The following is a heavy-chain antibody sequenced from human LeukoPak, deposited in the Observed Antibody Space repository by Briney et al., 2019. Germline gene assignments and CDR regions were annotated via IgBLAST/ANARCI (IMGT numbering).Heavy chain of an antibody. Sequence: SETLSLTCTVSGGSISSYYWSWIRQPPGKGLECIGYIDYSGSTNYNPSLKSRVTISVDTSKNQFSLKLSSVTAADTAVYYCARAVTGLRRGTSSFYFDCWGQGTLVTVSS. D-gene: IGHD5-12*01. J-gene: IGHJ4*02. CDR1: GGSISSYY. CDR2: IDYSGST. CDR3: ARAVTGLRRGTSSFYFDC. V-gene: IGHV4-59*12.